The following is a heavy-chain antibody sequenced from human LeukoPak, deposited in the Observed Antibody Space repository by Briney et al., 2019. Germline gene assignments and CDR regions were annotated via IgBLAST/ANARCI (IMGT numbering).Heavy chain of an antibody. CDR1: GYTFTSYA. CDR2: INAGNGNT. Sequence: ASVTVSCKASGYTFTSYAVHWVRQAPGQRLEWMGWINAGNGNTKYSQKFQGRVTITRDTSASTAYMELSSLRSEDTAVYYCAINYYDSSGYPDYWGQGTLVTVSS. CDR3: AINYYDSSGYPDY. V-gene: IGHV1-3*01. J-gene: IGHJ4*02. D-gene: IGHD3-22*01.